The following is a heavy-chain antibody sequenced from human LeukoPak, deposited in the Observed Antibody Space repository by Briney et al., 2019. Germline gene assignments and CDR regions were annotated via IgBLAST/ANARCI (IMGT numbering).Heavy chain of an antibody. CDR1: GYTLTELS. CDR2: FDPEDGET. CDR3: ATDRGSSWYDDRSNAFDI. V-gene: IGHV1-24*01. Sequence: GASVKVSCKVSGYTLTELSMHWVRQAPGKGLEWMGGFDPEDGETIYAQKFQGRVTMTEDTSTDTAYMELSSLRSEDTAVYYCATDRGSSWYDDRSNAFDIWGQGTMVTVSS. D-gene: IGHD6-13*01. J-gene: IGHJ3*02.